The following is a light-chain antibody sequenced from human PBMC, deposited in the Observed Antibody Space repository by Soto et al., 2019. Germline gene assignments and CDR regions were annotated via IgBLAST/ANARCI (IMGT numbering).Light chain of an antibody. V-gene: IGLV2-8*01. CDR2: EVS. CDR1: STDVGGYNY. CDR3: SSYAGSNSWV. J-gene: IGLJ3*02. Sequence: QSALTQPPSASGSPGQSVTISCTGTSTDVGGYNYVAWYQHHPGKAPKLIIYEVSKRPSGVPDRFSGSKSGNTASLTVSGLQAEDEADYYCSSYAGSNSWVLGGGTKLTVL.